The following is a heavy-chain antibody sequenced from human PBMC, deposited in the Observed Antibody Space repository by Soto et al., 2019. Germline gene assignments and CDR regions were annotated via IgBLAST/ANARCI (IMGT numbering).Heavy chain of an antibody. CDR1: GFTFSSYS. D-gene: IGHD3-10*01. J-gene: IGHJ4*02. CDR3: ARAWIGYYFDY. CDR2: IWYDGSNK. Sequence: PGGSLRLSCAASGFTFSSYSMNWVRQAPGKGLEWVAVIWYDGSNKYYADSVKGRFTISRDNSKNTLYLQMNSLRADDTAVYYCARAWIGYYFDYWGQGTLVTVAS. V-gene: IGHV3-33*08.